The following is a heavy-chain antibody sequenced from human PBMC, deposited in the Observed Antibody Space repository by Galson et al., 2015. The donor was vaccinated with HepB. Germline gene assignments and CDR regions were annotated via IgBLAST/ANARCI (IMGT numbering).Heavy chain of an antibody. V-gene: IGHV5-10-1*01. J-gene: IGHJ3*02. CDR2: IDPSDSYT. D-gene: IGHD3-16*01. CDR3: ARIYVWGSYNSYAFDI. CDR1: GYSFTSYW. Sequence: SGAEVKKPGESLRISCKGSGYSFTSYWISWVRQMPGKGLEWMGRIDPSDSYTNYSPSFQGHVTISADKSISTAYLQWSSLKASDTAMYYCARIYVWGSYNSYAFDIWGQGTMVTVSS.